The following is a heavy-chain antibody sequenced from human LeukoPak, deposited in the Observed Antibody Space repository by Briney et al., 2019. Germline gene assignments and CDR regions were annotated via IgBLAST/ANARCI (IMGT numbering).Heavy chain of an antibody. CDR2: ISRDSRTI. J-gene: IGHJ4*02. V-gene: IGHV3-21*01. CDR1: GLSFSSYS. Sequence: GGSLTLSCAAAGLSFSSYSMNWVRQGQGKGLEWVSIISRDSRTIVDADSVKGRFTISRDNAKNSLYLQMNSLRAEDTAVYFCASSPPGGPIDYWGQGVLVCVSS. CDR3: ASSPPGGPIDY. D-gene: IGHD3-16*01.